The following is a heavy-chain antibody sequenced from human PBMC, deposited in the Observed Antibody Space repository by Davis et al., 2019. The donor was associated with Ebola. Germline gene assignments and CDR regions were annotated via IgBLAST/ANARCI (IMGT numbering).Heavy chain of an antibody. Sequence: GGSLRLSCVPSGFTFSSYATSWVRQAPGKGLEWVSALSGSGGSTYYADSAKGWFTISRDNSKNTLYLQMNSLRAEDTAVYYCAKTDCSGGSCYLFDNWGQGTLVTVSS. CDR1: GFTFSSYA. V-gene: IGHV3-23*01. CDR2: LSGSGGST. J-gene: IGHJ4*02. CDR3: AKTDCSGGSCYLFDN. D-gene: IGHD2-15*01.